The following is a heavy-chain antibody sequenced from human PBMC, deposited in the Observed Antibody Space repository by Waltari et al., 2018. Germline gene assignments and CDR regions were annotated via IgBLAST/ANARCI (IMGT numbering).Heavy chain of an antibody. Sequence: EVQLEESGGGLVQPGRSLRLSCSSSGFTFSDYAIIWFRLAPGKGLEWIGFIRNNVYGGTTVYAASVEGRFTISRDDSNNIAYLQINSLKTEDTATYYCSKNRAAGGHWYFDLWGRGTLVTVSS. CDR1: GFTFSDYA. V-gene: IGHV3-49*03. J-gene: IGHJ2*01. CDR3: SKNRAAGGHWYFDL. D-gene: IGHD6-13*01. CDR2: IRNNVYGGTT.